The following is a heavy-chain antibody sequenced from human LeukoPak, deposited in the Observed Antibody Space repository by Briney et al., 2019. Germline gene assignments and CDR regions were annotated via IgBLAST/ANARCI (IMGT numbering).Heavy chain of an antibody. CDR1: GFTVSSNY. Sequence: QAGGSLRLSCAASGFTVSSNYMSWVRQAPGKGLEWVSVIYSGGSTYYADSVKGSFTISRDNSKNTLYLQMNSLRAEDTAVYYCARDKGPARYYDSSGYGLDYWGQGALVTVSS. CDR3: ARDKGPARYYDSSGYGLDY. D-gene: IGHD3-22*01. J-gene: IGHJ4*02. V-gene: IGHV3-66*01. CDR2: IYSGGST.